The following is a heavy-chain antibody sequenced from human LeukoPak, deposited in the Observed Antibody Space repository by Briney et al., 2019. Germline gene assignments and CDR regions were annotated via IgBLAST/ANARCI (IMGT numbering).Heavy chain of an antibody. D-gene: IGHD5-12*01. Sequence: SETLSLTCTVSGGSISSYYWSWIRQPPGKRLEWIGYIYYSGSTNYNPSLKSRVTISVDTSKNQFSLKLSSVTAADTAVYYCARREMATILAFDIWGQGTMVTVSS. CDR2: IYYSGST. V-gene: IGHV4-59*08. J-gene: IGHJ3*02. CDR3: ARREMATILAFDI. CDR1: GGSISSYY.